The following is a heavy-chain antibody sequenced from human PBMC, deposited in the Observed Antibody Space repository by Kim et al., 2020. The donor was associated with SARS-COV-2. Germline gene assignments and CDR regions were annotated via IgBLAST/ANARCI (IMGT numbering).Heavy chain of an antibody. CDR1: GYTFTSYD. CDR3: ARGRRYFDWLSPYYYYYGIDV. J-gene: IGHJ6*02. V-gene: IGHV1-8*01. Sequence: ASVKVSCKASGYTFTSYDINWVRQATGQGPEWMGWMNPNSGNTGYAQKFQGRVTMTRNTSISTAYMVLSSLRSEDTAVYYCARGRRYFDWLSPYYYYYGIDVWRQGPTVTVPS. D-gene: IGHD3-9*01. CDR2: MNPNSGNT.